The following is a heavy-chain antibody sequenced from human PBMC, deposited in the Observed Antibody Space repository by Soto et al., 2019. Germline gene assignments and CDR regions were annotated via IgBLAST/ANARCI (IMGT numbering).Heavy chain of an antibody. D-gene: IGHD2-2*01. CDR1: GFTFDDYG. CDR2: INWNGGST. J-gene: IGHJ4*02. V-gene: IGHV3-20*04. CDR3: ARVPAHCSSPNCYSDY. Sequence: GGSLRLSCAASGFTFDDYGMSWVRQAPGKGLEWVSGINWNGGSTGYADSVKGRFTISRDNAKNSLYLQMNSLRAEDTAVYYCARVPAHCSSPNCYSDYWGQGVLVTVSS.